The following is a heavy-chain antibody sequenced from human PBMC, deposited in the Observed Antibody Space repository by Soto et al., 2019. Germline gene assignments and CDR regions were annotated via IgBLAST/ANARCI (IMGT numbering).Heavy chain of an antibody. CDR1: GASITSSSY. CDR3: ARGMTPPGAPAWYYFDS. CDR2: FSLSGTT. J-gene: IGHJ4*02. Sequence: QVQLQESGPGLMKPSETLSLTCTVSGASITSSSYWSWIRQPAGKVLEWIGRFSLSGTTNYNPSLRSRVTMSADVSKNQFSLRLTSVTAADTALYYCARGMTPPGAPAWYYFDSWGQGTLVTVSS. V-gene: IGHV4-4*07. D-gene: IGHD2-8*02.